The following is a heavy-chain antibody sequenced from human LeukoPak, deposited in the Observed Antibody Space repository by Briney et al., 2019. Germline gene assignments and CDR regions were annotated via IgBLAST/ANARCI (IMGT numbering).Heavy chain of an antibody. CDR1: GFTFSSYE. D-gene: IGHD1-14*01. CDR2: ISSSGSTI. CDR3: TTPLPTPYYYYYYYMDV. V-gene: IGHV3-48*03. J-gene: IGHJ6*03. Sequence: GGSLRLSCAASGFTFSSYEMNWVRQAPGKGLEWVSYISSSGSTIYYAGSVKGRFTISRDNAKNSLYLQMNSLRAEDTAVYYCTTPLPTPYYYYYYYMDVWGKGTTVTVSS.